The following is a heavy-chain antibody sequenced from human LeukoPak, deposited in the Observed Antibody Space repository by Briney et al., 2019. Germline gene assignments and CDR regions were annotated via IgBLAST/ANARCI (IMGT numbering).Heavy chain of an antibody. J-gene: IGHJ4*02. CDR2: IKHSGST. CDR1: GGSFSGYY. Sequence: SETLSLTCAVYGGSFSGYYWTWIRQPPGKGLEWIGEIKHSGSTNYNPSLRSRFTISVDTSKSQFSLKLSSVTAADTAVYYCARGPLENCDILIGYYYFDSWGQGTLVTVSS. D-gene: IGHD3-9*01. CDR3: ARGPLENCDILIGYYYFDS. V-gene: IGHV4-34*01.